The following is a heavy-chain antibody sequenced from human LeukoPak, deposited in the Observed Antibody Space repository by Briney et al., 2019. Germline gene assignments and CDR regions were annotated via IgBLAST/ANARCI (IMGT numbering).Heavy chain of an antibody. V-gene: IGHV3-7*01. CDR3: ARDVLVRPLRYYFDF. D-gene: IGHD1-1*01. CDR2: IKLDGSEK. Sequence: LSGGSLRLSCAASGFIFRMSWVRQAPGKGLECVATIKLDGSEKYYVDSVKGRFTTSRDNTKNSLYLQMNSLRAEDAGVYYCARDVLVRPLRYYFDFWGQGALVTVSS. CDR1: GFIFR. J-gene: IGHJ4*02.